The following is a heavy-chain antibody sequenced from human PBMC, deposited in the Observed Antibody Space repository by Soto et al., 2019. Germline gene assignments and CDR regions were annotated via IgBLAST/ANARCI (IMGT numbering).Heavy chain of an antibody. V-gene: IGHV3-30*03. CDR3: AENPGGPPLCAGDSHALDL. Sequence: QVQLVESGGGVVQPGRSLRLSCAASGFTFSNLGFHWVRQAPGKGLEWVAVIPSDEDNKHYADSVTGRFTISRDKSKKTLYSQMGTPRGEATGCYFFAENPGGPPLCAGDSHALDLWGPGTPV. CDR2: IPSDEDNK. D-gene: IGHD3-10*02. J-gene: IGHJ5*02. CDR1: GFTFSNLG.